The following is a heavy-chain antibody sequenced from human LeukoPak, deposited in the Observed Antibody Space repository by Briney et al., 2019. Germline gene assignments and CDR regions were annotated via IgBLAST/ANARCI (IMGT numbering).Heavy chain of an antibody. CDR3: AAKGNGYTGIYVFAH. D-gene: IGHD5-12*01. CDR2: FYASGST. CDR1: GFPFSTYA. V-gene: IGHV3-66*01. Sequence: GGSLRLSCAASGFPFSTYAMNWVRQAPGKGLEWVSVFYASGSTYYTDSVKGRFTISRDISKNSLHLQMNSLRPEDTAVYYCAAKGNGYTGIYVFAHWGQGTLVTVSS. J-gene: IGHJ4*02.